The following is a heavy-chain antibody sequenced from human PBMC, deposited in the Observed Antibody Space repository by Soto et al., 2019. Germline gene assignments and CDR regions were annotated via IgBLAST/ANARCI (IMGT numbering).Heavy chain of an antibody. CDR3: ARVYSSSSGRGMDV. J-gene: IGHJ6*02. CDR2: IKQDGSEK. CDR1: RFTFSSYW. V-gene: IGHV3-7*04. Sequence: EVQLVESGGGLVQPGGSLRLSCAASRFTFSSYWMSWVRQAPGKGLEWVANIKQDGSEKYYVDSVKGRFTISRDNAKNSRYLQMNRLRAEDTAMYYCARVYSSSSGRGMDVWGQGTTVTVSS. D-gene: IGHD6-6*01.